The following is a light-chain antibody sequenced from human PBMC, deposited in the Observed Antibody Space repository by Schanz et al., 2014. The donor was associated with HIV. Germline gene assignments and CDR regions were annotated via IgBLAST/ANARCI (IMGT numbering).Light chain of an antibody. CDR3: QQYNNWRT. V-gene: IGKV3-11*01. CDR2: DAS. J-gene: IGKJ2*01. CDR1: QSVSSY. Sequence: EIVLTQTPVTLSLSPGERATLSCRASQSVSSYLAWYQQKPGQAPRLLIYDASNRATGIPARFSGSGSGTDFTLTISSLEPEDFAVYYCQQYNNWRTFGQGTKLEIK.